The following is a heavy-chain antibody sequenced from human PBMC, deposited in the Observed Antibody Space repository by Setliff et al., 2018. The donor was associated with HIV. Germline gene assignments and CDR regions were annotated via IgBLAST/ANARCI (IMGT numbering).Heavy chain of an antibody. D-gene: IGHD3-16*02. CDR3: ARDRIPKRGYTYREPDFDS. CDR1: GYIFNSFG. CDR2: ISAYNGNT. V-gene: IGHV1-18*01. J-gene: IGHJ4*02. Sequence: ASVKVSCKASGYIFNSFGISWVRQAPGQGLEWMGWISAYNGNTNYAQKLQDRVTITRDTSASTGYMEVNSLRPEDTAVYYCARDRIPKRGYTYREPDFDSWGQGTLVTVSS.